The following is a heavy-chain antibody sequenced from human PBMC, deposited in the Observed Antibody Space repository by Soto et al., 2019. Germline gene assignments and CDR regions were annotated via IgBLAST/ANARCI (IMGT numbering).Heavy chain of an antibody. CDR3: ATLGYSGYDFGAFDI. D-gene: IGHD5-12*01. CDR1: GYTFTSYD. CDR2: MNPNSGNT. Sequence: ASVKVSCKASGYTFTSYDINWVRQATGQGLEWMGWMNPNSGNTGYAQKFQGRVTMTRNTSISTAYMELSSLRSEDTAAYYCATLGYSGYDFGAFDIGGQGTMVAVAS. J-gene: IGHJ3*02. V-gene: IGHV1-8*01.